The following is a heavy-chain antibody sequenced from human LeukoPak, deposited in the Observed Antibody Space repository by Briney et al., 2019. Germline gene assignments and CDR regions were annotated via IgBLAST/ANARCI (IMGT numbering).Heavy chain of an antibody. V-gene: IGHV3-11*04. CDR2: ISSSGSTI. CDR3: ARTPTLERLVDI. D-gene: IGHD1-1*01. J-gene: IGHJ3*02. Sequence: PGGSLRLSCAASGFTFSDYYMSWIRQAPGKGLEWVSYISSSGSTIYYADSVKGRFTISRDNAKNTLYLQINSLRAEDTAVYYCARTPTLERLVDIWGQGTMVTVSS. CDR1: GFTFSDYY.